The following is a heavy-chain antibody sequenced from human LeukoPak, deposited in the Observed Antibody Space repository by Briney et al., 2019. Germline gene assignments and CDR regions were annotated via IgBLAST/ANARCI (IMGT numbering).Heavy chain of an antibody. CDR1: GYTFTNYA. J-gene: IGHJ4*02. CDR2: INPSGGST. Sequence: ASVKVSCKASGYTFTNYAMNWVRQAPGQGLEWMGIINPSGGSTSYAQKFQGRVTMTRDTSTSTVYMELSSLRSEDTAVYYCARDLLTWGELSHWGQGTLVTVSS. CDR3: ARDLLTWGELSH. V-gene: IGHV1-46*01. D-gene: IGHD3-16*01.